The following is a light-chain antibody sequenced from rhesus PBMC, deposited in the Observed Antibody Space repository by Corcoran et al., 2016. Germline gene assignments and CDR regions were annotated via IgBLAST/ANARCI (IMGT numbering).Light chain of an antibody. CDR3: QQDYSWPLT. CDR1: QSVSSR. J-gene: IGKJ4*01. CDR2: DAS. Sequence: EIVMTQSPGTLSLSPGERVTLACRASQSVSSRFAWYQQNPGQAPRLLIYDASRRATDIPDRFSGSGSGTEVTLTISSLEPEDFGVYYCQQDYSWPLTFGGGTKVEIK. V-gene: IGKV3-42*02.